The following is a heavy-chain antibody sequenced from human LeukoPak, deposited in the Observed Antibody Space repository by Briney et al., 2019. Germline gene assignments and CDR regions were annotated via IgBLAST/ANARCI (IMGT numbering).Heavy chain of an antibody. V-gene: IGHV4-4*07. Sequence: SETLSLTCTVSGGSISSYYWSWIRQPAGKGLEWIGRIYTSGSTNYNPSLKSRVTMSVDTSKNQFSLKLSSVTAADTAVSYCARDGSICSGGSCYDCFDYWGQGTLVTVSS. J-gene: IGHJ4*02. CDR2: IYTSGST. CDR1: GGSISSYY. D-gene: IGHD2-15*01. CDR3: ARDGSICSGGSCYDCFDY.